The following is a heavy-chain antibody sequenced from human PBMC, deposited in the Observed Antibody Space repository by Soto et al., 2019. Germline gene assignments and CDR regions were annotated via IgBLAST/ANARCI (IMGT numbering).Heavy chain of an antibody. V-gene: IGHV1-69*02. CDR2: IIPILGIA. CDR1: GGTFSSYT. Sequence: QFQLVQSGAEVKKPGSSVKFSCKASGGTFSSYTISWVRQPPGQGLEWMGRIIPILGIANYAQKFQGRVTITEDKSTSTAYMELSSLRSEDTAVYYCARASIKRGYRYGTDYWGQGTLVTVSS. J-gene: IGHJ4*02. CDR3: ARASIKRGYRYGTDY. D-gene: IGHD5-18*01.